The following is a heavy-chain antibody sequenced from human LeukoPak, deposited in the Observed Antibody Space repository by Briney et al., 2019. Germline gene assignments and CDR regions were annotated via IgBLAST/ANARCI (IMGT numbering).Heavy chain of an antibody. CDR3: AKVGGYYDSSGYSDY. Sequence: GGSLRLSCAASGFTFSDYYMSWIRQAPGKGLEWVSYISGSGRTIYYADSVKGRFTISRDNSRNTLYLQMNSLSAEDTAVYYCAKVGGYYDSSGYSDYWGQGTLVTVSS. CDR2: ISGSGRTI. D-gene: IGHD3-22*01. J-gene: IGHJ4*02. CDR1: GFTFSDYY. V-gene: IGHV3-11*04.